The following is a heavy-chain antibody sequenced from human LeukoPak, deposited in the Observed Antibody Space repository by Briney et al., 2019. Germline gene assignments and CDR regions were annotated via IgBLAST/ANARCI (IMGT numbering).Heavy chain of an antibody. CDR2: ISSSGSTI. J-gene: IGHJ6*04. D-gene: IGHD3-10*02. CDR3: AELGITMIGGV. Sequence: PGGSLRLSCASSGFTFSTYEMNWVRQAPGKGLEWVSYISSSGSTIYYADSVKGRFTISRDNAKNSLYLQMNSLRAEDTAVYYCAELGITMIGGVWGKGTTVTISS. CDR1: GFTFSTYE. V-gene: IGHV3-48*03.